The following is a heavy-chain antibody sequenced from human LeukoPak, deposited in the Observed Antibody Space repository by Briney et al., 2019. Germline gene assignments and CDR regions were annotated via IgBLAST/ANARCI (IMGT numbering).Heavy chain of an antibody. CDR3: ARDRGGADSDWGNWFDP. CDR2: MSSSGNN. J-gene: IGHJ5*02. V-gene: IGHV4-4*07. CDR1: GGSISSYY. D-gene: IGHD2-21*01. Sequence: KSSETLSLTCTVSGGSISSYYWSWIRRAAGKGLEWIGRMSSSGNNDYNASLKSRVTMSVDTSKNQLSLKVISVTAADTAVYYCARDRGGADSDWGNWFDPWGQGTLVTVSS.